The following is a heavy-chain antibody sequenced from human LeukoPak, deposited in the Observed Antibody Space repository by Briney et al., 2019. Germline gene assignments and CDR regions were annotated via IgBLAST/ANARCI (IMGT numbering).Heavy chain of an antibody. J-gene: IGHJ3*02. CDR3: ARHGGGGRGFDI. Sequence: SETLSLTCTVSGGSISSSYWNWIRQPPGKGLEWIGYIYTSGSTNYNPSPKSRVTISVDTAKNPCSLKLSSVTAADTAVYYCARHGGGGRGFDIWGQGIMVTVSS. CDR1: GGSISSSY. CDR2: IYTSGST. V-gene: IGHV4-4*09. D-gene: IGHD3-16*01.